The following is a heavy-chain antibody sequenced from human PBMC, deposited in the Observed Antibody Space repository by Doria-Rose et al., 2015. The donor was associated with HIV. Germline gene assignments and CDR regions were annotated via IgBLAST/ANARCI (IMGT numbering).Heavy chain of an antibody. J-gene: IGHJ4*02. Sequence: QDSGPVLVKPTETLTLTCTVSGVSLSSPGMGVSWIRQPPGKALEWLANIFSDDERSYKPSLKIRLTISRGTSKSQVVLTMTDMDPVDTATYYCARIKSSRWYHRYYFDFWGQGTLVIASA. D-gene: IGHD6-13*01. CDR3: ARIKSSRWYHRYYFDF. V-gene: IGHV2-26*01. CDR1: GVSLSSPGMG. CDR2: IFSDDER.